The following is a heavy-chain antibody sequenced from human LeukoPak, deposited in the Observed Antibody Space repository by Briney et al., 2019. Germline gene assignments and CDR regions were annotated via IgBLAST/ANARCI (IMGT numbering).Heavy chain of an antibody. CDR1: GFTFSSYS. D-gene: IGHD6-13*01. CDR2: INSSSSYI. Sequence: GGSLRLSCAASGFTFSSYSMNWVRQAPGKGLEWVSSINSSSSYIYYADSVQGRFTISRDNAKNSLYLQMNSLRAEDTAVYYCARDSYSGSWYPYYYYGMDVWGQGTTVTVSS. J-gene: IGHJ6*02. V-gene: IGHV3-21*01. CDR3: ARDSYSGSWYPYYYYGMDV.